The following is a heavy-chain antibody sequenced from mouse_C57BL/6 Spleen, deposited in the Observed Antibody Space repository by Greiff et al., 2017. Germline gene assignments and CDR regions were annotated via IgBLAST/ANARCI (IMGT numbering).Heavy chain of an antibody. V-gene: IGHV1-53*01. CDR2: INPSNGGT. CDR1: GYTFTSYW. D-gene: IGHD2-2*01. CDR3: ARYNGYFTPFAD. J-gene: IGHJ3*01. Sequence: QVQLQQPGTELVKPGASVKLSCKASGYTFTSYWLHWVKQRPGQGLEWIGNINPSNGGTNYNEKFKSKATLTVDKSSSTAYMQLSSLTSEDSAVYYGARYNGYFTPFADWGQGTLVTVSA.